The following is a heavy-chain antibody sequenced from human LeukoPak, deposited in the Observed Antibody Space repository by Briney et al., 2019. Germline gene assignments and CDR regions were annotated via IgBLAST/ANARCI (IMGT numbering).Heavy chain of an antibody. D-gene: IGHD3-22*01. Sequence: GESPKISCKGSGYSFTSYWIGWVRQMPGKGLEWMGIIYPGDSDTRYSPSFQGQVTISADKSISTAYLQWSSLKASDTAMYYCXRRXDXSGWYYFDYXGQGTLVTVSS. J-gene: IGHJ4*02. CDR2: IYPGDSDT. CDR1: GYSFTSYW. CDR3: XRRXDXSGWYYFDY. V-gene: IGHV5-51*01.